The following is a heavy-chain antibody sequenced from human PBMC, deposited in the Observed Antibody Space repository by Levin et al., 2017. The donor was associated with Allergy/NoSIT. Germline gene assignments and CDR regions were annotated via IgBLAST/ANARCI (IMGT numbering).Heavy chain of an antibody. J-gene: IGHJ4*02. CDR1: GFTFSSYG. D-gene: IGHD6-19*01. Sequence: GGSLRLSCAASGFTFSSYGMHWVRQAPGKGLEWVAVISYDGSNKYYADSVMGRFTISRDNSKNTLYLQMNSLRAEDTAVYYCAKDHHSSGWHFDYWGQGTLVTVSS. CDR2: ISYDGSNK. V-gene: IGHV3-30*18. CDR3: AKDHHSSGWHFDY.